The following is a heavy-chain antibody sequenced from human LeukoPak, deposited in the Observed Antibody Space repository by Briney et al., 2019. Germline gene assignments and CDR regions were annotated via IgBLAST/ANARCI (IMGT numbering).Heavy chain of an antibody. V-gene: IGHV3-73*01. CDR2: IRSKADSYAT. D-gene: IGHD6-13*01. CDR1: GFTFSGST. Sequence: GGSLRLSCAASGFTFSGSTMHSVRQASGKGLEWVGRIRSKADSYATTYAASVKGRFTISRDDSKNTAYLQMNSLKTEDTAIYYCTSVQHDAFDIWGQGTMVTVSS. J-gene: IGHJ3*02. CDR3: TSVQHDAFDI.